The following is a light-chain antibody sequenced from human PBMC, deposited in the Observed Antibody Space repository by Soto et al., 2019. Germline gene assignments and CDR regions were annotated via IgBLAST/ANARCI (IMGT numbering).Light chain of an antibody. V-gene: IGLV2-23*02. J-gene: IGLJ3*02. Sequence: HSALTQPASVSGSPGQSITISCSGSSSDIGIYDLVSWYQQHPGKGPKLVIYEVIKRPSGVSNRFSGSKSGNAASLTISGLQSEDEADYYCCSYAGSRWVFGGGTKLTVL. CDR2: EVI. CDR1: SSDIGIYDL. CDR3: CSYAGSRWV.